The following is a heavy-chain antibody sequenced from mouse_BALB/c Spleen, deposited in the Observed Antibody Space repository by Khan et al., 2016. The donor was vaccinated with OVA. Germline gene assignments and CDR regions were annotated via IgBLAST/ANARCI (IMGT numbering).Heavy chain of an antibody. J-gene: IGHJ4*01. V-gene: IGHV9-3-1*01. CDR2: INTYTGEP. CDR1: GYTFTKFG. CDR3: ARPPCFTYAMAY. Sequence: QIQLVQSGPELKKPGETVKISCKASGYTFTKFGMNWVKQAPGKGLEWMGWINTYTGEPTYAHDFKGRFAFSMDTSASTAYLQINNLKDEDTATYFCARPPCFTYAMAYWGQGTSVTVSS.